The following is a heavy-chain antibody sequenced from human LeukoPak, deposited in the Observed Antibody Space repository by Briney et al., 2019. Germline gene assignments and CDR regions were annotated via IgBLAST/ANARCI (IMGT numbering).Heavy chain of an antibody. CDR1: GYSFTSYW. V-gene: IGHV5-51*01. CDR2: IYPGDSDT. D-gene: IGHD3-22*01. CDR3: ARSRNYYDSSGYYPLDY. Sequence: GESLKISCKGSGYSFTSYWIGWVRQMPGKGLEWMGIIYPGDSDTRYSPSFQGQVTISADKSISTAYLQWSSLKASDTAMNYCARSRNYYDSSGYYPLDYWGQGTLVTVSS. J-gene: IGHJ4*02.